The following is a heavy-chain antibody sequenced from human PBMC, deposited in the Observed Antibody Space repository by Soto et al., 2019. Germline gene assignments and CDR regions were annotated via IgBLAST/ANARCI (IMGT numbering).Heavy chain of an antibody. Sequence: PSETLSLTCTVSGGSISSYYWSWIRQPPGKGLEWIGYIYYSGSTNYNPSLKSRVTISVDTSKNQFSLKLSSVTAADTAVYYCARQPGIAAAGTGNWFDPWGQGTLVTVS. V-gene: IGHV4-59*01. CDR1: GGSISSYY. CDR2: IYYSGST. D-gene: IGHD6-13*01. J-gene: IGHJ5*02. CDR3: ARQPGIAAAGTGNWFDP.